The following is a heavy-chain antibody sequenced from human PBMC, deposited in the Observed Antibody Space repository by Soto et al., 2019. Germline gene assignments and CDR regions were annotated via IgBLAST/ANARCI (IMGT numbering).Heavy chain of an antibody. D-gene: IGHD4-17*01. J-gene: IGHJ4*02. V-gene: IGHV4-39*01. CDR3: ARGDGDYDSGLSY. CDR2: IYYSGST. Sequence: PSETLSLTSTVSGGSISSSSYYWGWIRQPPGKGLEWIGSIYYSGSTYYNPSLKSRVTISVDTSKNQFSLKLSSVTAADTAVYYCARGDGDYDSGLSYWGQGTLVTVSS. CDR1: GGSISSSSYY.